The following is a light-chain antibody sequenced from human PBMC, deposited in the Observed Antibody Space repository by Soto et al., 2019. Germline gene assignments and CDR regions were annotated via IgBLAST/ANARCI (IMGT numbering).Light chain of an antibody. CDR1: NIGSKS. CDR3: QVWDSSSAHVV. J-gene: IGLJ2*01. CDR2: SDP. V-gene: IGLV3-21*04. Sequence: SSELTQPPSVSVAPGKTARISCGGNNIGSKSVHWYQRKPGQAPVLVLYSDPDLPSVIPGRDSGSNSGNTATLTISRVEAGAEADYYCQVWDSSSAHVVFGGGTKLTVL.